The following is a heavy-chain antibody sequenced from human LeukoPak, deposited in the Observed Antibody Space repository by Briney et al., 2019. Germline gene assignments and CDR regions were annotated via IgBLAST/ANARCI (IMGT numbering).Heavy chain of an antibody. CDR3: ARFAGSGSYVDN. CDR2: ISSSSSYT. Sequence: GGSLRLSCAASGFTFSDYYMSWIRQPPGKGLEWVSYISSSSSYTNYADTVKGRFTISRDNAKNSLYLQMNSLRAEDTAVYYCARFAGSGSYVDNWGQGTLVTVSS. J-gene: IGHJ4*02. V-gene: IGHV3-11*03. D-gene: IGHD3-10*01. CDR1: GFTFSDYY.